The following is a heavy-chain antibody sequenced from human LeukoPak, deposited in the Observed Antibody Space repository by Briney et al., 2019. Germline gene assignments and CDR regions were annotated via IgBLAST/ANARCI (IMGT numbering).Heavy chain of an antibody. CDR2: MNPSSGYT. V-gene: IGHV1-8*01. CDR3: ARISDHNWYFDL. Sequence: ASVKVSCKASGYPFTTYDINWVRKATGQGLEWMGWMNPSSGYTGYSQKFQGRVTMTRNTSITTAYMEPSSLRSEDTAVYYCARISDHNWYFDLWGRGTLVTVSS. CDR1: GYPFTTYD. J-gene: IGHJ2*01. D-gene: IGHD1-14*01.